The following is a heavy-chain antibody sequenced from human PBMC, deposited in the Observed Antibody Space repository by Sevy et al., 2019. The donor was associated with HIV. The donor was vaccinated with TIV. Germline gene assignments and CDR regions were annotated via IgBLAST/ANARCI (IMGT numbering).Heavy chain of an antibody. CDR1: GFTFSNYG. D-gene: IGHD2-15*01. Sequence: GGSLRLSCAASGFTFSNYGMHWVRQVPGKGLEWVTFIRYDGSDKYYAASVKGRCTISRDDSKNTLYLQMDSLTPEDTAIYYCAKDLAGPCRGYFDYWGQGTLVTVSS. J-gene: IGHJ4*02. V-gene: IGHV3-30*02. CDR3: AKDLAGPCRGYFDY. CDR2: IRYDGSDK.